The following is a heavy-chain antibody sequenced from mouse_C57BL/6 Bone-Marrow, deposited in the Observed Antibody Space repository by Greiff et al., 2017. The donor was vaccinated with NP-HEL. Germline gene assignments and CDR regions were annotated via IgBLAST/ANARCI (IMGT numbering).Heavy chain of an antibody. Sequence: EVHLVESEGGLVQPGSSMKLSCTASGFTFSDYYMAWVRQVPEKGLEWVANINYDGSSTYYLDSLKSRFIISRDNAKNILYLQMSSLKSEDTATYYCARDRWGTTVERWYFDVWGTGTTVTVSS. CDR3: ARDRWGTTVERWYFDV. V-gene: IGHV5-16*01. J-gene: IGHJ1*03. D-gene: IGHD1-1*01. CDR2: INYDGSST. CDR1: GFTFSDYY.